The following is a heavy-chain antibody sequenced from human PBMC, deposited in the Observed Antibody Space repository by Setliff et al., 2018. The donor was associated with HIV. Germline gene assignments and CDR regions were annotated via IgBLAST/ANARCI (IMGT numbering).Heavy chain of an antibody. CDR2: INSYNGNT. Sequence: NWVRQAPGQGLEWMGWINSYNGNTKFAQKFQGRVTMTTDTSTTAAFMELRSLKADDTGIYYCSRSGVPPYYYYGMDVWGQGTTVTVSS. CDR3: SRSGVPPYYYYGMDV. J-gene: IGHJ6*02. V-gene: IGHV1-18*01. D-gene: IGHD3-10*01.